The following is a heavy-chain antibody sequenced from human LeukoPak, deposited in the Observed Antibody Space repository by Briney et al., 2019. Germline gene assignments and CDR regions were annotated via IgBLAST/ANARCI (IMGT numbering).Heavy chain of an antibody. CDR1: GFTFSSYA. CDR3: AKRTYGDYYFDY. Sequence: PGGSLRLSYAASGFTFSSYAMSWVRQAPGKGLEWVSAISGSGGSTYYADSVKGRFTISRDNSKNTLYLQMNSLRAEDTAVYYCAKRTYGDYYFDYWGRGTLVTVSS. V-gene: IGHV3-23*01. J-gene: IGHJ4*02. D-gene: IGHD4-17*01. CDR2: ISGSGGST.